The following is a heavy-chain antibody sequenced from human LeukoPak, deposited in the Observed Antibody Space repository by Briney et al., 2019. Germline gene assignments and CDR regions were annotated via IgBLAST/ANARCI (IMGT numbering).Heavy chain of an antibody. J-gene: IGHJ4*02. V-gene: IGHV1-18*01. D-gene: IGHD3-22*01. CDR3: ARSQGVYYDSSGYYCFDY. CDR2: ISAYNGNT. Sequence: ASVKVSCKASGYTFTSYGISWVRQAPGQGLEWMGWISAYNGNTNSAQKLQGRVTMTTDTSTSTAYMELRSLRSDDTAVYYCARSQGVYYDSSGYYCFDYWGQGTLVTVSS. CDR1: GYTFTSYG.